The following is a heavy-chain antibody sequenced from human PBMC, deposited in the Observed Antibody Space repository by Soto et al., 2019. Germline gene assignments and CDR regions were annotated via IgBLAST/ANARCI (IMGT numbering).Heavy chain of an antibody. CDR3: ARDSKTALWFGESKGGGWFDP. D-gene: IGHD3-10*01. CDR1: GGSISSYY. CDR2: IYYSGST. J-gene: IGHJ5*02. Sequence: SETLSLTCTVSGGSISSYYWSWIRQPPGKGLEWIGYIYYSGSTNYNPSLKSRVTISVDTSKNQFSLKLSSVTAADTAVYYCARDSKTALWFGESKGGGWFDPWGQGTLVTVSS. V-gene: IGHV4-59*01.